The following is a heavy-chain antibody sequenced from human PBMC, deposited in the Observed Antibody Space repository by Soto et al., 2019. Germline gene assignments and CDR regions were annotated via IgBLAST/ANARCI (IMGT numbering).Heavy chain of an antibody. D-gene: IGHD4-17*01. Sequence: QITLKESGPTLVKPTQTLTLTCTFSGFSLSTSGVGVGWLRQPPGTALEWLALIYWDDAKRSSPSLKSRLTITKDTSKNQVVLTMTNMDPVDTATYYCAHSGMVTTVTNFDYWGQGTLVTVSS. CDR3: AHSGMVTTVTNFDY. CDR2: IYWDDAK. V-gene: IGHV2-5*02. CDR1: GFSLSTSGVG. J-gene: IGHJ4*02.